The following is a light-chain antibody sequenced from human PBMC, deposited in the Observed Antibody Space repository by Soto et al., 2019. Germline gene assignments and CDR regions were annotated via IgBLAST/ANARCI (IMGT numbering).Light chain of an antibody. CDR3: QHYNNWST. CDR1: QSVRSN. CDR2: GAS. V-gene: IGKV3-15*01. Sequence: EIVMTQSPASLSVSPGERATLSCRASQSVRSNLAWYQQKPGQAPRLLISGASTSAPGIPVRFSGSGSGTEFTLTISSLQSEDFAVYYCQHYNNWSTFGQGTRLEIK. J-gene: IGKJ5*01.